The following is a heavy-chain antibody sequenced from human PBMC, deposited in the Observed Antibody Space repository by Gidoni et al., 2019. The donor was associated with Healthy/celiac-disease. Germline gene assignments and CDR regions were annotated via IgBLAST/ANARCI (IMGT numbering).Heavy chain of an antibody. D-gene: IGHD5-18*01. Sequence: EVQLLESGGGLVQPGGSLRLSCAASGFTFSSYAMSWVRQAPGKGLEWVSAISGSGGSTYYADSVKGRFTISRDNSKNTLYLQMNSLRAEDTAVYYCAKGVLEVDTAPDRRGWGGQGTLVTVSS. J-gene: IGHJ4*02. CDR3: AKGVLEVDTAPDRRGW. V-gene: IGHV3-23*01. CDR1: GFTFSSYA. CDR2: ISGSGGST.